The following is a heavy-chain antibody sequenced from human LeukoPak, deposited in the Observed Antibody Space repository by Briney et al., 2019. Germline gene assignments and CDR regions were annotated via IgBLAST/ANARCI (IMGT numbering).Heavy chain of an antibody. D-gene: IGHD3-22*01. CDR3: ARGSGLPDSNGFHYFDY. Sequence: ASVKVSCKSSGYTSTGYYIHWVRQAPGQGLEWMGWINPNNGATTYAQKFQDSVSMTRDTSVSTAYMELRWLRSVDSAVYFCARGSGLPDSNGFHYFDYWGQGTLVAVSS. V-gene: IGHV1-2*02. CDR2: INPNNGAT. CDR1: GYTSTGYY. J-gene: IGHJ4*02.